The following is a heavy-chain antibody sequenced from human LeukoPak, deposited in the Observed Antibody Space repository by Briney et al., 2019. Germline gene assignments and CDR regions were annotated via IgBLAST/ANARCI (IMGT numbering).Heavy chain of an antibody. V-gene: IGHV1-46*01. J-gene: IGHJ4*02. CDR3: ARDPRFQMGLTN. D-gene: IGHD5-24*01. CDR2: INPSGGST. CDR1: GYTFTSYY. Sequence: ASVKVSCKASGYTFTSYYMHWVRQAPGQGLEWMRIINPSGGSTSYAQKFQGRVTMTRDTSTSTVYMELSSLRSEDTAVYYCARDPRFQMGLTNWGQGTLVTVSS.